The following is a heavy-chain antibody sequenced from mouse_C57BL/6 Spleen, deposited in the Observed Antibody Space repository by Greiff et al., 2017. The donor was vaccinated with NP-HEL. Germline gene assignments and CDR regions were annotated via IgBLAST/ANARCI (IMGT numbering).Heavy chain of an antibody. V-gene: IGHV1-5*01. CDR1: GYTFTSYW. D-gene: IGHD3-2*02. CDR3: TRTAQARDAMDY. Sequence: EVQLQESGTVLARPGASVKMSCKTSGYTFTSYWMHWVKQRPGQGLEWIGAIYPGNSDTSYNQKFKGKAKLTAVTSASTAYMELSSLTNEDAAVLYCTRTAQARDAMDYWGQGTSVTVSS. J-gene: IGHJ4*01. CDR2: IYPGNSDT.